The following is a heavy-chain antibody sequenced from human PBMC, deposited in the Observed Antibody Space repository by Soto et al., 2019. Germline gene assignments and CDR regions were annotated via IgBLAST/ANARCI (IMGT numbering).Heavy chain of an antibody. Sequence: QVQLVQSGAEVKKPGASVKVSCKASGYTFTSYDINWVRQATEKGLEWRVWINPNRGNTGYAQKFQGRVTMTRNTSISTAYMELSSLRSEDTAVYYCARVGDYGDSVGTTTGYGMDVWGQGTTVTVSS. V-gene: IGHV1-8*01. CDR3: ARVGDYGDSVGTTTGYGMDV. CDR1: GYTFTSYD. CDR2: INPNRGNT. J-gene: IGHJ6*02. D-gene: IGHD4-17*01.